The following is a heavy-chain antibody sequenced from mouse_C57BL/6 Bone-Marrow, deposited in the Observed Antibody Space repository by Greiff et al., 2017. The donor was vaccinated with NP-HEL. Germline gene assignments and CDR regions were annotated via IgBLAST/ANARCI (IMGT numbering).Heavy chain of an antibody. D-gene: IGHD3-2*02. CDR3: ARSRPRDSSGYVNAMDY. V-gene: IGHV1-72*01. CDR2: IDPNSGGT. J-gene: IGHJ4*01. CDR1: GYTFTSYW. Sequence: QVQLQQPGAELVKPGASVKLSCKASGYTFTSYWMHWVKQRPGRGLEWIGRIDPNSGGTKYNEKFKSKATLTVDKPSSTAYMQFSSLTSEDSAVYYCARSRPRDSSGYVNAMDYWGQGTSVTVSS.